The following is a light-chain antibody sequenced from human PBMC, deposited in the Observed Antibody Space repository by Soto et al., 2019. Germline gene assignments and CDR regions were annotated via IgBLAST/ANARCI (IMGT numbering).Light chain of an antibody. CDR2: GAS. Sequence: EIVLTQSPVTLSWSPGERATLSCRASQSVSSSYLAWYQQKPGQAPRLLTYGASSRATGIPDRFSGSGSGTDFTLTISRLEPEDFAVYYCQQYGSSPTFGQGTKVDIK. V-gene: IGKV3-20*01. J-gene: IGKJ1*01. CDR1: QSVSSSY. CDR3: QQYGSSPT.